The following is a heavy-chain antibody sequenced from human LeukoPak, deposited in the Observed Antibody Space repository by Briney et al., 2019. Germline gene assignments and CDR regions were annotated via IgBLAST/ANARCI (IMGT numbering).Heavy chain of an antibody. J-gene: IGHJ4*02. D-gene: IGHD5-12*01. V-gene: IGHV3-23*01. CDR2: ISGSGGNT. Sequence: GGSLRLSCAASGFTFSNYAMSWVCQAPGKGLEWVSGISGSGGNTYYADSVKGRFTISRDNSKNTLYLQMNSLRAEDTAVYYCAKDLVDSGYDFDYWGQGTLVTVSS. CDR1: GFTFSNYA. CDR3: AKDLVDSGYDFDY.